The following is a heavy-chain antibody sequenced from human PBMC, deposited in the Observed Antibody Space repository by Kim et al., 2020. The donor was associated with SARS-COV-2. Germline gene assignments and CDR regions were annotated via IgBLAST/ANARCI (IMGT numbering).Heavy chain of an antibody. Sequence: CHPSLKSRVTISVDRPKNQLSLKLSSVTAADTAVYYCARKARASSGFDPWGQGIMVTVSS. V-gene: IGHV4-30-2*01. CDR3: ARKARASSGFDP. J-gene: IGHJ5*02. D-gene: IGHD1-1*01.